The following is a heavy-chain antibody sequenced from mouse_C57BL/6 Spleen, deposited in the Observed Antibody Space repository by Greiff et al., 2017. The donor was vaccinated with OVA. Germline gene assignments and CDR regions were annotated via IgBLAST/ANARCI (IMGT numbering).Heavy chain of an antibody. CDR2: INPYNGGT. CDR3: ARSYDYDVGYYAMDY. V-gene: IGHV1-19*01. Sequence: EVKLMESGPVLVKPGASVKMSCKASGYTFTDYYMNWVKQSHGKSLEWIGVINPYNGGTSYNQKFKGKATLTVDKSSSTAYMELNSLTSEDSAVYYCARSYDYDVGYYAMDYWGQGTSVTVSS. D-gene: IGHD2-4*01. CDR1: GYTFTDYY. J-gene: IGHJ4*01.